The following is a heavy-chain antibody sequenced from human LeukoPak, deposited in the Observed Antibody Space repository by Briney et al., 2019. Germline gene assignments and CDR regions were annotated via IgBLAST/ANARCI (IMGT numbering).Heavy chain of an antibody. V-gene: IGHV3-23*01. CDR2: ISVSAGTT. Sequence: GGSPRLSCAASGFTFSSYAMSWVRQAPRKGLEWVSAISVSAGTTYYADSVKGRFTISRDNSKNTLFLQMNSLRAEDTAVYYCAKNTLWSPVVVVPATTSHYYYYMDVWGKGTTVTVSS. D-gene: IGHD2-2*01. CDR1: GFTFSSYA. J-gene: IGHJ6*03. CDR3: AKNTLWSPVVVVPATTSHYYYYMDV.